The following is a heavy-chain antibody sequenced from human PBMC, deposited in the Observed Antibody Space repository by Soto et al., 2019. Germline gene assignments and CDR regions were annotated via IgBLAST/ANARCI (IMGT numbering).Heavy chain of an antibody. Sequence: GESLKISCTGFGYTFTTFWISWVRQMPGKGLEWMGRIDPGDTYATYSPAFQGHVTISADKATSTAYLQWSSLKASDTAMYYCARIYCTTTTCDRWLHPWGQGTLVTVSS. CDR1: GYTFTTFW. CDR3: ARIYCTTTTCDRWLHP. D-gene: IGHD2-2*01. V-gene: IGHV5-10-1*01. J-gene: IGHJ5*02. CDR2: IDPGDTYA.